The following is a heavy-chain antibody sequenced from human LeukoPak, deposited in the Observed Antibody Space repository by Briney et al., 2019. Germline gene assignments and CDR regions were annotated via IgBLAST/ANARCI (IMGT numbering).Heavy chain of an antibody. CDR2: ISAYNGNT. J-gene: IGHJ4*02. CDR1: GGTFSSYA. V-gene: IGHV1-18*01. CDR3: ARESYSSSCPDY. D-gene: IGHD6-13*01. Sequence: ASVKVSCKASGGTFSSYAISWVRQAPGQGLEWMGWISAYNGNTNYAQKLQGRVTMTTDTSTSTAYMELRSLRSDDTAVYYCARESYSSSCPDYWGQGTLVTVSS.